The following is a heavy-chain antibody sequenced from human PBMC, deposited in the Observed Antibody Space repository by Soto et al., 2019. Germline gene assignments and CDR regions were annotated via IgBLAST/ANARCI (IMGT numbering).Heavy chain of an antibody. D-gene: IGHD7-27*01. Sequence: QVQLQESGPGLVKPSQTLSLTCTVSGGSISTVDYWWSWIRQSPDMGLEWIGHIYDGGRTYNNPSLASRVPMSVDTSKSQLSLTLSSVSAADTAVDYCARGPSGDKVDSWGQGTLVTVSS. CDR2: IYDGGRT. CDR1: GGSISTVDYW. J-gene: IGHJ4*02. CDR3: ARGPSGDKVDS. V-gene: IGHV4-30-4*01.